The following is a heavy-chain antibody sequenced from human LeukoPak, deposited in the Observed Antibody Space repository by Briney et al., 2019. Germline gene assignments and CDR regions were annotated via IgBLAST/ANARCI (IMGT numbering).Heavy chain of an antibody. CDR1: GFTFSSYE. Sequence: PGGSLRLSCAASGFTFSSYEMNWVRQAPGKGLEWVSDISSSGSTIYYADSVEGRFTTSRDNAKDSLYLQVNSLRAEDTAVYYCARYGYGGGFDYWGQGTLVTVSS. V-gene: IGHV3-48*03. J-gene: IGHJ4*02. CDR2: ISSSGSTI. D-gene: IGHD5-18*01. CDR3: ARYGYGGGFDY.